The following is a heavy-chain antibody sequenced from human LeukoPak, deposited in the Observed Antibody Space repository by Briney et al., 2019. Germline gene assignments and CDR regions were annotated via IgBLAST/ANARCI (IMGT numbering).Heavy chain of an antibody. J-gene: IGHJ4*02. CDR2: INHSGST. CDR3: ARGAAVGYYDSMDY. CDR1: GGSFSGYY. Sequence: SETLSLTCAVYGGSFSGYYWSWIRQSPGKGLEWIGEINHSGSTNYNPSLKSRVTISVDTSKNQFSLKLSSVTAADTAVYYCARGAAVGYYDSMDYWGQGTLVTVSS. V-gene: IGHV4-34*01. D-gene: IGHD3-22*01.